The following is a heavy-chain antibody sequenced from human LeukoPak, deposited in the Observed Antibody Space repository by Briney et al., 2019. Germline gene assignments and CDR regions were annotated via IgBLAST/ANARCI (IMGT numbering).Heavy chain of an antibody. Sequence: PSETLSLTCTVSGGSISSYYWSWIRQPPGKGLEWIGYIYDSGGTNYNPSLKSRVTISVDTSKNQFSLKLSSVTAADTAVYYCARHRNAVGDHGGLGYWGQGTLVTVSS. CDR1: GGSISSYY. CDR3: ARHRNAVGDHGGLGY. D-gene: IGHD3/OR15-3a*01. CDR2: IYDSGGT. V-gene: IGHV4-59*01. J-gene: IGHJ4*02.